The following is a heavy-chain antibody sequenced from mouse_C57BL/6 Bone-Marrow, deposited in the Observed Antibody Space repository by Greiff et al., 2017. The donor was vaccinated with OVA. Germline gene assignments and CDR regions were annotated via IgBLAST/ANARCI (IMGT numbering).Heavy chain of an antibody. J-gene: IGHJ3*01. D-gene: IGHD2-4*01. V-gene: IGHV1-22*01. Sequence: VQLKESGPELVKPGASVKMSCKASGYTFTDYNMHWVKQSHGKSLEWIGYINPNNGGTSYNQKFKGKATLTVNKSSSTAYMQLRSLTSEDSAVYYCARRGKDYGAGFADWGQGTLVTVSA. CDR1: GYTFTDYN. CDR2: INPNNGGT. CDR3: ARRGKDYGAGFAD.